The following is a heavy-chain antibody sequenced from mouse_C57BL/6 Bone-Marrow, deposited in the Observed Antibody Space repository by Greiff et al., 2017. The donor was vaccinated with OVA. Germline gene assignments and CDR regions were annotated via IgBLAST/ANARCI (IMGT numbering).Heavy chain of an antibody. Sequence: VQLQQSGPELVKPGASVKISCKASGYSFTGYYMNWVKQSPEKSLEWIGEINPSTGGTTYNQKFKAKATLTVDKSSSTAYMQLKSLTSEDSAVYYCARGGTSPFAYWGQVTLVTVSA. CDR1: GYSFTGYY. CDR3: ARGGTSPFAY. CDR2: INPSTGGT. J-gene: IGHJ3*01. V-gene: IGHV1-42*01. D-gene: IGHD4-1*01.